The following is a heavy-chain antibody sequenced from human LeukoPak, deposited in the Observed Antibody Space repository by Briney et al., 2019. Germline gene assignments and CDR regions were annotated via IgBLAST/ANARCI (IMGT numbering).Heavy chain of an antibody. V-gene: IGHV3-7*05. CDR1: GFTFSSFW. CDR2: IKRDGGDK. J-gene: IGHJ4*02. CDR3: ARDKRMATIDY. D-gene: IGHD5-12*01. Sequence: PGGSLRLSCAASGFTFSSFWMSWVRQAPGKGLEWVANIKRDGGDKYYVDSVKGRFSISRDNAKNSLYLHMNSLRAEDTAVYYCARDKRMATIDYWGQGTLVTVSS.